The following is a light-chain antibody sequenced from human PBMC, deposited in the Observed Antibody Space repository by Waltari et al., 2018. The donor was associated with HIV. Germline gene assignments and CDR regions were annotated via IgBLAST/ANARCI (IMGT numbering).Light chain of an antibody. CDR1: SGHSSYI. CDR3: ETWDSNTLV. Sequence: QPVLTQSSSASASLGSSVKLTCTLSSGHSSYIIAWHQQQPGKVPRYLMKLEGSGSYNKGSGVPARFSGSSSGADRYLTISNLQSEDEADYDCETWDSNTLVFGGGTKLTVL. J-gene: IGLJ3*02. CDR2: LEGSGSY. V-gene: IGLV4-60*03.